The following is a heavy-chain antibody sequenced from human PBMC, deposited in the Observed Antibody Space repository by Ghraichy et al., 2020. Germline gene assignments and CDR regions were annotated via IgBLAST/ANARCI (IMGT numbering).Heavy chain of an antibody. CDR3: ARVPGRSSGWMDY. J-gene: IGHJ4*02. CDR1: GFTFSSYS. D-gene: IGHD6-19*01. V-gene: IGHV3-48*02. Sequence: LSLTCAASGFTFSSYSMNWVRQAPGKGLEWVSYISSSSSTIYYADSVKGRFTISRDNAKNSLYLQMNSLRDEDTAVYYCARVPGRSSGWMDYWGQGTLVTVSS. CDR2: ISSSSSTI.